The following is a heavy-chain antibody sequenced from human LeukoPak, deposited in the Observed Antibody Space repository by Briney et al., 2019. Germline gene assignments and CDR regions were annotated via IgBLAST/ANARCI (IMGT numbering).Heavy chain of an antibody. D-gene: IGHD6-13*01. CDR1: GYTLNKFG. CDR2: INTYNGNT. CDR3: ARDTPQHLKRFDY. V-gene: IGHV1-18*01. Sequence: GAPVKVSCKASGYTLNKFGMSWVRQAPGQGLEWLEWINTYNGNTKLGEKFQGRVTMTTDTSTSTVYMELTSLRTDDTAVYFCARDTPQHLKRFDYWGQGTLVTVSS. J-gene: IGHJ4*02.